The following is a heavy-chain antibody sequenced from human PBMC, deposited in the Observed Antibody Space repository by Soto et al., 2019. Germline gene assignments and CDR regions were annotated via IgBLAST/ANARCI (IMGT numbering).Heavy chain of an antibody. J-gene: IGHJ4*02. CDR1: GFTFSSYW. V-gene: IGHV3-7*01. D-gene: IGHD3-10*01. Sequence: VESGGGLVQPGGSLRLSCAASGFTFSSYWMSWVRQAPGKGLEWVANIKEDGSEKNYVDSVKGQFTISRDNAKNSLYLQMNSLRAEDTAVYYCARERYYYGSGDYWGQGTLVTVSS. CDR3: ARERYYYGSGDY. CDR2: IKEDGSEK.